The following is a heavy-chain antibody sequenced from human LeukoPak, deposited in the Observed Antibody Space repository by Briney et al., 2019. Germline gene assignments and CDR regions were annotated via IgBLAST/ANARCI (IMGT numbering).Heavy chain of an antibody. CDR1: GFTFSSYW. J-gene: IGHJ4*02. Sequence: GGSLRLSCAASGFTFSSYWMSWVRQTPGKGLEWVANIKQDGSEKYYVDSVKGRFTISRDNAKNSLYLQMNSLRAEDTAVYYCASGAYSSSHLDYWGQGTLVTVSS. D-gene: IGHD6-13*01. CDR3: ASGAYSSSHLDY. CDR2: IKQDGSEK. V-gene: IGHV3-7*01.